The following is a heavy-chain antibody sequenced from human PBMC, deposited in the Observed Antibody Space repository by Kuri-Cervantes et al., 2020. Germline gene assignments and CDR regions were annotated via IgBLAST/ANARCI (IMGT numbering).Heavy chain of an antibody. CDR1: GGSISSSSYY. D-gene: IGHD6-13*01. J-gene: IGHJ4*02. Sequence: SETLSLTCTVSGGSISSSSYYWGWIRQPPGKGLEWIGSIYYSGSTYYNPSLKSRVTISVDTSKSQLSLKLSSVTAADTAVYYCARVLKSSSRYYFDYWGQGTLVTVSS. V-gene: IGHV4-39*01. CDR2: IYYSGST. CDR3: ARVLKSSSRYYFDY.